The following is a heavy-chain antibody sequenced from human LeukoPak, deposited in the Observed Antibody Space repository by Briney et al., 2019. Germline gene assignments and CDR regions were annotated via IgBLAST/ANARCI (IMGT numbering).Heavy chain of an antibody. J-gene: IGHJ4*02. Sequence: GSLRLSCAASGFTFSSYAMSWIRQPPGKGLEWIGYIYYSGSTNYNPSLKSRVTISVDTSKNQFSLKLSSVTAADTAVYYCARVNYYDSSGYYRPNYYFDYWGQGTLVTVSS. CDR3: ARVNYYDSSGYYRPNYYFDY. D-gene: IGHD3-22*01. CDR2: IYYSGST. CDR1: GFTFSSYA. V-gene: IGHV4-59*01.